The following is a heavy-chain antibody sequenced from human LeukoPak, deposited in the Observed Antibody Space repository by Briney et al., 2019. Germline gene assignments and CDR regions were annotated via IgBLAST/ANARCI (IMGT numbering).Heavy chain of an antibody. CDR1: GFSLSTSGVG. V-gene: IGHV2-5*02. Sequence: SGPTLVKPPQTLTLTCTFSGFSLSTSGVGVGWIRQPPGKALEWLALIYWDDDKRYSPSLKSRLTITKDTSKNQVVLTMTNMDPVDTATYYCAHRGGGTYYFDYWGQGTLVTVSS. D-gene: IGHD4-23*01. CDR3: AHRGGGTYYFDY. J-gene: IGHJ4*02. CDR2: IYWDDDK.